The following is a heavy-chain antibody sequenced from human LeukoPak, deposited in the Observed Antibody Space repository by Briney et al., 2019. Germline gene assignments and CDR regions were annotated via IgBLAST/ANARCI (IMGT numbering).Heavy chain of an antibody. Sequence: GESLKISCKGSGYSFSSYWIGWVRQTPRKGLEWMGIIYPGDSDTRYSPSFQGQVTISADKSISTAYLQWSSLTASDTAIYYCARRPHTYYDGSGYYFDYWGQGTLVTVSS. CDR1: GYSFSSYW. V-gene: IGHV5-51*01. D-gene: IGHD3-22*01. J-gene: IGHJ4*02. CDR2: IYPGDSDT. CDR3: ARRPHTYYDGSGYYFDY.